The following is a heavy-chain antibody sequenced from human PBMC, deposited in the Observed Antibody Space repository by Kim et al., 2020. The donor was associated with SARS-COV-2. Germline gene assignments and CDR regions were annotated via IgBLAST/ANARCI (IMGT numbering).Heavy chain of an antibody. CDR3: ARGKPMVRGVILPFDY. CDR1: GYTFTSYA. J-gene: IGHJ4*02. D-gene: IGHD3-10*01. CDR2: INAGNGNT. Sequence: ASVKVSCKASGYTFTSYAMHWVRQAPGQRLEWMGWINAGNGNTKYSQKFQGRVTITRDTSASTAYMELSSLRSEDTAVYYCARGKPMVRGVILPFDYCGQGTLVTVSS. V-gene: IGHV1-3*01.